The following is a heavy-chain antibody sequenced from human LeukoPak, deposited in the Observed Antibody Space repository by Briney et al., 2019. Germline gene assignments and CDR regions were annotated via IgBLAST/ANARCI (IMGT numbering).Heavy chain of an antibody. J-gene: IGHJ4*02. V-gene: IGHV3-66*01. D-gene: IGHD2-8*01. CDR3: ARDPSAGYCTNGVCYTGLFDY. Sequence: GGSLRLSCAASGFTVNSNYMSWVRQAPGKGLEWVSVIYSGGSTYYADSVKGRFSISRDNSKNTLYLQMNSLRAEDTAVYYCARDPSAGYCTNGVCYTGLFDYWGQGTLVTVSS. CDR1: GFTVNSNY. CDR2: IYSGGST.